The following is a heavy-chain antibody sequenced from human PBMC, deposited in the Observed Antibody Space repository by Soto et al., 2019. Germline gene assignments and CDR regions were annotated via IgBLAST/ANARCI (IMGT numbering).Heavy chain of an antibody. CDR1: GFTVSSNY. J-gene: IGHJ4*02. CDR3: ASPRPYGDYRLFDY. V-gene: IGHV3-53*01. CDR2: IYSGGST. D-gene: IGHD4-17*01. Sequence: EVQLVESGGGLIQPGGSLRLSCAASGFTVSSNYMSWVRQAPGKGLEWVSVIYSGGSTYYADSVKGRFTISRDNSKNTLYLQMNSLRAEDTAMYYCASPRPYGDYRLFDYWGQGTLVTVSS.